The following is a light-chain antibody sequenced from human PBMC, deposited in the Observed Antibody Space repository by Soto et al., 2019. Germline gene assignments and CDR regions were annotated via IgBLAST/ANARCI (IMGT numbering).Light chain of an antibody. V-gene: IGKV1-39*01. CDR3: QQSYNTPLT. CDR1: QTVGTN. Sequence: IEVTQSPSSLAASLGDRVTITCRASQTVGTNVNWYRQKAGAAPALLIYDASTLQSGGPSSFRGGASRKDFTLTISSLQVDDFAYYYCQQSYNTPLTFGQGTRLEIK. CDR2: DAS. J-gene: IGKJ1*01.